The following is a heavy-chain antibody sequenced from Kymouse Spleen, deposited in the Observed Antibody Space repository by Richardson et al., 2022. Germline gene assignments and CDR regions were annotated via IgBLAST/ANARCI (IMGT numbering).Heavy chain of an antibody. CDR1: GGSFSGYY. V-gene: IGHV4-34*01. D-gene: IGHD3-9*01. CDR3: ARSPDILTGYHGMDV. Sequence: QVQLQQWGAGLLKPSETLSLTCAVYGGSFSGYYWSWIRQPPGKGLEWIGEINHSGSTNYNPSLKSRVTISVDTSKNQFSLKLSSVTAADTAVYYCARSPDILTGYHGMDVWGQGTTVTVSS. J-gene: IGHJ6*02. CDR2: INHSGST.